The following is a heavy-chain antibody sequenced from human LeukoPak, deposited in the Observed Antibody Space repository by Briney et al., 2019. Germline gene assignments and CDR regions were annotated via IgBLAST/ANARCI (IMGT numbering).Heavy chain of an antibody. V-gene: IGHV4-59*08. D-gene: IGHD4-17*01. CDR3: ARHFDYGDFFDY. CDR2: IYYSGST. J-gene: IGHJ4*02. CDR1: GGSISSYY. Sequence: SETLSLTCTVSGGSISSYYWSWIRQPPGKGLEWIGYIYYSGSTNYSPSLKSRVTISVDTSKNQFSLKLSSVTAADTAVYYCARHFDYGDFFDYWGQGTLVTVSS.